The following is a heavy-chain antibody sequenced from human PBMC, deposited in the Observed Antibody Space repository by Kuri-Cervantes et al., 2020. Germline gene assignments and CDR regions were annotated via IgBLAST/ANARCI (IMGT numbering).Heavy chain of an antibody. V-gene: IGHV3-9*01. J-gene: IGHJ3*02. Sequence: GGSLRLSCAASGLTFDDYAMHWVRQAPGKGLEWVSGISWNSGSIGYADSVKGRFTISRDNAKNSLYLQMNSLRAEDTALYYCAKDMPGDYVGAFDIWGQGTMVTVSS. CDR2: ISWNSGSI. CDR1: GLTFDDYA. D-gene: IGHD4-17*01. CDR3: AKDMPGDYVGAFDI.